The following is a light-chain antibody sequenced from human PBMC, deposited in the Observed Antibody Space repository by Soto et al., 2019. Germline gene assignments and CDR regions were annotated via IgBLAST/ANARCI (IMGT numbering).Light chain of an antibody. CDR2: GAS. Sequence: EIVLTQSPATLSLSPGERATLSCRASQSVSSSSLAWYQQKPGQAPRFLIYGASNRATGIPDRFSGSGSGTDFTLTISRLEPEDFGVYYCQQYGSSPGTFGQGTKVDIK. CDR1: QSVSSSS. J-gene: IGKJ1*01. CDR3: QQYGSSPGT. V-gene: IGKV3-20*01.